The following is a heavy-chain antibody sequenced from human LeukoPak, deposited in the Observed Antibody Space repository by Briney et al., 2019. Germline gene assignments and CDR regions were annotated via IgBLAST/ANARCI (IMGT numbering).Heavy chain of an antibody. CDR3: ARESIVVVPTTMDDASDI. D-gene: IGHD2-2*01. CDR2: ISSSSSYI. CDR1: GFTFSSYS. J-gene: IGHJ3*02. Sequence: PGGSLRLSCAASGFTFSSYSMNWVRQAPGKGLEWVSSISSSSSYIYYADSEKGRFTISRDNAKNALYLQMHSLRVEDTAVYYCARESIVVVPTTMDDASDIWGQGTMVTVSS. V-gene: IGHV3-21*01.